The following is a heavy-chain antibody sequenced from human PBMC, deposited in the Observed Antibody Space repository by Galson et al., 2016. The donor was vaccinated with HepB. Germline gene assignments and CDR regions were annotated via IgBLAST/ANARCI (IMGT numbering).Heavy chain of an antibody. D-gene: IGHD2-15*01. J-gene: IGHJ4*02. Sequence: SLILACAASGFSFSNSGMSWVRQAPGRGLERVSGIIRSGDAPHYADFVKGRFTISRDNSKNTLYLYMNNVTAGDTAIYYCGKHGGFDYWGQGALVTVSS. CDR1: GFSFSNSG. V-gene: IGHV3-23*01. CDR3: GKHGGFDY. CDR2: IIRSGDAP.